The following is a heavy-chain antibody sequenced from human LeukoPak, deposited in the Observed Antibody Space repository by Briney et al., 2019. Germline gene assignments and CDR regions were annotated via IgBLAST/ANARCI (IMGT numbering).Heavy chain of an antibody. V-gene: IGHV3-53*01. Sequence: PGGSLRLSCVASGFTFSSSAMSWVRQAPGKGLEWVSVIYIGGSTDYADSVKGRFTISRDNSKNTLYLQMNSLRAEDTGVYYCARDWGYCSSTSCHVFDYWDQGTLVTVSS. D-gene: IGHD2-2*01. J-gene: IGHJ4*02. CDR2: IYIGGST. CDR1: GFTFSSSA. CDR3: ARDWGYCSSTSCHVFDY.